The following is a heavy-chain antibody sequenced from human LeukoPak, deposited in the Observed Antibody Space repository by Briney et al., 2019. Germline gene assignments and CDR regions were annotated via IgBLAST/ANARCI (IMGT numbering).Heavy chain of an antibody. D-gene: IGHD3-16*01. CDR3: ARREFGYYFDY. Sequence: SETLSLTCTVSGGSISNYYWSWIRQPPGKGLEWIGYIYYSGSTNYNPSLKSRVTISVDTSKNQFSLKLSSVTAADTAVYYCARREFGYYFDYWGQGTLVTVSS. CDR2: IYYSGST. CDR1: GGSISNYY. J-gene: IGHJ4*02. V-gene: IGHV4-59*08.